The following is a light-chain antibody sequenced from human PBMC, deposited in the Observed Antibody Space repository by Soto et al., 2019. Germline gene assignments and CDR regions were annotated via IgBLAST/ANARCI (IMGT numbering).Light chain of an antibody. CDR3: QQYNNWPPWT. V-gene: IGKV3-15*01. CDR2: GAS. Sequence: EIVMTPSPATLSVSPGERATLSCRASQSVSSNLAWYQQKPGQAPRLLIYGASTRATGIPARFSGSGSGTEFTLTISSLQSEDFAVYYCQQYNNWPPWTFGQGTKGDIK. CDR1: QSVSSN. J-gene: IGKJ1*01.